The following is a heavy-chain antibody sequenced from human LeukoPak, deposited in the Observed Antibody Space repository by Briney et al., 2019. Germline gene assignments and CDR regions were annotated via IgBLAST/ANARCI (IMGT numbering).Heavy chain of an antibody. D-gene: IGHD3-22*01. Sequence: ASVKVSCKASGGTFSSYAISWVRQAPGQGLEWMGGIIPIFGTANYEQKSQGRVTITTDESTSTAYMELSSLRSEDTAVYYCSGYDSSGYYPYWGQGTLVTVCS. J-gene: IGHJ4*02. CDR1: GGTFSSYA. CDR3: SGYDSSGYYPY. V-gene: IGHV1-69*05. CDR2: IIPIFGTA.